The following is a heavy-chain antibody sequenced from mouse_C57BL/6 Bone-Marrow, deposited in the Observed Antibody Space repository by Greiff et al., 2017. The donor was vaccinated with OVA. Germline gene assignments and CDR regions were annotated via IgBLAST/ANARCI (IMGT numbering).Heavy chain of an antibody. CDR2: IWTGGGT. CDR3: ARVYDGYYGPAWFAY. CDR1: A. V-gene: IGHV2-9-1*01. J-gene: IGHJ3*01. D-gene: IGHD2-3*01. Sequence: AISWVRQPPGKGLEWLGVIWTGGGTNYNSALKSRLSISKDNSKSQVFLKMNSLQTDDTARYYCARVYDGYYGPAWFAYWGQGTLVTVSA.